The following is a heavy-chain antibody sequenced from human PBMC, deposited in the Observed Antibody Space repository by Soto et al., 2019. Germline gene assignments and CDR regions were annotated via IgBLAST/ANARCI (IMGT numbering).Heavy chain of an antibody. Sequence: GASVKVSCKASGYTFTSYGISWVRQAPGRGLEWMGWISAYNGNTNYAQKLQGRVTMTTDTSTSTAYMELRSLRSDDTAVYYCARAPAPLYSSSWYYFDYWGQGTLVTVSS. CDR1: GYTFTSYG. CDR2: ISAYNGNT. V-gene: IGHV1-18*01. CDR3: ARAPAPLYSSSWYYFDY. J-gene: IGHJ4*02. D-gene: IGHD6-13*01.